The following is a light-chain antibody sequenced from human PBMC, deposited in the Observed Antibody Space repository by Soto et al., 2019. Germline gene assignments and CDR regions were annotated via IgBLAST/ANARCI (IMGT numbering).Light chain of an antibody. Sequence: DIQMTQSPSSLSASVGDRITITCLASQSISNDLYWYQQKPGQAPKLLIYAASNLQGGVPSRFSGSGSGTDFTLTISSLQPEDFATYYWQQSYSTPPYTFGQGTSLEIK. J-gene: IGKJ2*01. V-gene: IGKV1-39*01. CDR3: QQSYSTPPYT. CDR2: AAS. CDR1: QSISND.